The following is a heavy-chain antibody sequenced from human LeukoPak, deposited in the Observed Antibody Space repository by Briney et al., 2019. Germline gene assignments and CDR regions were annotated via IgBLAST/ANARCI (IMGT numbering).Heavy chain of an antibody. D-gene: IGHD3-16*01. Sequence: PGGSLRLSCAASGFRFSSYWMSWVRQAPGKELEWVAHIKQDESEKNYVDSVKGRFTISRDNAKNSLYLQMNSLRVEDTAVYYCARAYVLPLATEYFQEWGQGTLVTVSS. V-gene: IGHV3-7*01. CDR1: GFRFSSYW. CDR2: IKQDESEK. J-gene: IGHJ1*01. CDR3: ARAYVLPLATEYFQE.